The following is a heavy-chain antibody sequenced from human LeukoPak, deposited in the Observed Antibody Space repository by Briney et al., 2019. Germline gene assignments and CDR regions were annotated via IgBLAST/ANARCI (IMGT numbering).Heavy chain of an antibody. J-gene: IGHJ4*02. CDR1: GYTFTSYY. V-gene: IGHV1-46*01. D-gene: IGHD3-3*01. CDR2: INPSGGST. Sequence: GASVKVSCKASGYTFTSYYMHWVRQAPGQGLEWMGIINPSGGSTSYAQKFQGRVTMTRDMSTSTVYMELSSLRSEDTAVYYCARDRRFLEWLLHFDYWGQGTLVTVSS. CDR3: ARDRRFLEWLLHFDY.